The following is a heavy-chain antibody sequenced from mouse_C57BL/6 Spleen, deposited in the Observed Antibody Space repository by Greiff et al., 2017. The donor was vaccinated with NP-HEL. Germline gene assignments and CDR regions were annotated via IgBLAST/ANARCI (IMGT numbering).Heavy chain of an antibody. Sequence: EVHLVESGGGLVKPGGSLKLSCAASGFTFSDYGMHWVRQAPEKGLEWVAYISSGSSTIYYADTVKGRFTFSRDNAKNTLFLQRTSLRSEDTAMYYCARRRRSYWYFDVWGTGTTVTVSS. CDR3: ARRRRSYWYFDV. J-gene: IGHJ1*03. CDR2: ISSGSSTI. D-gene: IGHD1-1*01. CDR1: GFTFSDYG. V-gene: IGHV5-17*01.